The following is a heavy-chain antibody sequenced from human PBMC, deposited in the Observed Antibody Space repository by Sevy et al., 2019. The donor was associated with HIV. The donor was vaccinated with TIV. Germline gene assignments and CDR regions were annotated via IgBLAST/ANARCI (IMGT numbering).Heavy chain of an antibody. D-gene: IGHD6-25*01. CDR3: ARDGGYSDHGMDV. J-gene: IGHJ6*04. V-gene: IGHV3-21*01. CDR1: GFSFSNYD. Sequence: GGSLRLSCAASGFSFSNYDMNWVRQAPGKGLEWVSSISSSSSYIYYADSVKGRFTMSRDNAKNTVSLQMNSLRAEDTAVYYCARDGGYSDHGMDVWGKGPTVTVSS. CDR2: ISSSSSYI.